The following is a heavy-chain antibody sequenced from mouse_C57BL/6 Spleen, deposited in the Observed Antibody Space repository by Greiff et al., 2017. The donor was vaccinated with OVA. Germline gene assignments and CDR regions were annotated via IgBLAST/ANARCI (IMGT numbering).Heavy chain of an antibody. CDR3: ARGGYDYGFDY. CDR1: GFTFSSYA. V-gene: IGHV5-4*03. Sequence: DVKLVESGGGLVKPGGSLKLSCAASGFTFSSYAMSWVRQTPEKRLEWVATISAGGSYTYYPDNVKGRFTISRDNATNNLYLQLSRLKSEDTAIYYCARGGYDYGFDYWGQGTTLTVSS. J-gene: IGHJ2*01. D-gene: IGHD2-4*01. CDR2: ISAGGSYT.